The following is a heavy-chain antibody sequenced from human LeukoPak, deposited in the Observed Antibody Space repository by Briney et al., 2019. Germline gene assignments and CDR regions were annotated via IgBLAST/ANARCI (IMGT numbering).Heavy chain of an antibody. Sequence: PGRSLRLSCAASGFTFSSYAMHWVRQAPGKGLEWVAVISYDGSNKYYADSVKGRFTISRDNSKNTLYLQMNSLRAEDTAVYYCARARSGYYHYYYMDVWGKGTTVTVSS. V-gene: IGHV3-30*01. CDR1: GFTFSSYA. CDR3: ARARSGYYHYYYMDV. J-gene: IGHJ6*03. D-gene: IGHD3-3*01. CDR2: ISYDGSNK.